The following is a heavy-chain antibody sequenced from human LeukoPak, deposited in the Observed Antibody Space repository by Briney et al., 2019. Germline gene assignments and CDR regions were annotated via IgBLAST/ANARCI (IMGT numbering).Heavy chain of an antibody. CDR2: IIPIFGTA. D-gene: IGHD6-13*01. J-gene: IGHJ4*02. V-gene: IGHV1-69*05. CDR1: GGTFSSYA. CDR3: ARAYIGHSTRAKPTGPFDY. Sequence: SVKVSCKASGGTFSSYAISWVRQAPGQGLEWMGGIIPIFGTANYAQKLQGRVTMTTDTSTSTAYMELRSLRSDDTAVYYCARAYIGHSTRAKPTGPFDYWGQGTLVTVSS.